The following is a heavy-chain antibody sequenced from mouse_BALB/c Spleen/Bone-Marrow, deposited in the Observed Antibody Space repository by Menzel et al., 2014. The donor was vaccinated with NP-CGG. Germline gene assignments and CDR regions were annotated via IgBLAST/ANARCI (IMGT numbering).Heavy chain of an antibody. CDR3: ASQVGRDYAMDY. V-gene: IGHV1-9*01. CDR1: GYTFSSYW. J-gene: IGHJ4*01. Sequence: QVQLQQSGAELMKPGASVKISCKATGYTFSSYWIEWVKQRPGHGLEWIGEILPGSGSTNYNETFKGKATFTADTSSNTAYMQRSSLTSEDSAVYYWASQVGRDYAMDYWGQGTSVTVSS. CDR2: ILPGSGST. D-gene: IGHD4-1*01.